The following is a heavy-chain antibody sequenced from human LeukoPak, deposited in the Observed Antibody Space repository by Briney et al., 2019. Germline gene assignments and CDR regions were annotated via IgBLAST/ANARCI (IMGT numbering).Heavy chain of an antibody. V-gene: IGHV4-59*01. CDR3: ARVSGYDWESFYDY. J-gene: IGHJ4*02. CDR1: GGSISSYY. Sequence: SETLSLTCTVSGGSISSYYWSWIRQPPAKGLEWIGYIYYSGSTNYNPSLKSRVTISVDTSKNQFSLKLNSVTAADTAVYYCARVSGYDWESFYDYWGQGTLVTVSS. CDR2: IYYSGST. D-gene: IGHD5-12*01.